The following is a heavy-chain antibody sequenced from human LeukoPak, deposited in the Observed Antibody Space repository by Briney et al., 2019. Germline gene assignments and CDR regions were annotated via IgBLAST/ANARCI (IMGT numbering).Heavy chain of an antibody. CDR3: ARVIAEPYYYYYGMDV. J-gene: IGHJ6*02. CDR2: IKQDGSEK. Sequence: GGSLRLSCAASGFTFSSYWMSWVRQAPGKGLEWVAHIKQDGSEKYYVDSVKGRFTISRDNAKNSLYLQMDSLRAEDTAVYYCARVIAEPYYYYYGMDVWGQGTTVTVSS. V-gene: IGHV3-7*01. CDR1: GFTFSSYW. D-gene: IGHD1-14*01.